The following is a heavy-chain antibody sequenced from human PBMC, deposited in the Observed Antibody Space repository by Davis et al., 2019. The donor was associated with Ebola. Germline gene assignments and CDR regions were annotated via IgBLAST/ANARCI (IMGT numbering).Heavy chain of an antibody. Sequence: PSETLSLTCAISGDSVSSGGWNWIRQSPSRGLEWLGRTYYNSKWYNDYAVSVKSRITISPDTSKNQFSLQLNSVTPEDTALYYCARGWLRVGMDVWGEGTSVTVSS. V-gene: IGHV6-1*01. CDR2: TYYNSKWYN. CDR3: ARGWLRVGMDV. D-gene: IGHD5-18*01. J-gene: IGHJ6*04. CDR1: GDSVSSGG.